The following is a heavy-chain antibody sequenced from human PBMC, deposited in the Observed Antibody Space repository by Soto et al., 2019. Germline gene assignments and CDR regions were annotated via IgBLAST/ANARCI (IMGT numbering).Heavy chain of an antibody. CDR3: ARGSHTWNSEQFYYYYNMDV. CDR2: IWYDGNNK. Sequence: QFQLVESGGGVVQPGRSLRLSCAASGFSFSDYGMHWVRQAPGKGLEWVAVIWYDGNNKYYVDSVKGRFTISRDNSKNTVYLQMNSLRAEDTAVYYCARGSHTWNSEQFYYYYNMDVWGQGTTVTVSS. CDR1: GFSFSDYG. D-gene: IGHD1-20*01. J-gene: IGHJ6*02. V-gene: IGHV3-33*01.